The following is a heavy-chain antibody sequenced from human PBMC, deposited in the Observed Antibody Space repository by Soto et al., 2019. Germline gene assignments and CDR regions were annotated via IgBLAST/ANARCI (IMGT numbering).Heavy chain of an antibody. D-gene: IGHD2-2*01. Sequence: EVQLVESGGGLVQPGRSLRLSCEASGLTFDDYAMHWVRQAPGKGLEWVSGISWNSGSIGYADSVKGRFTISRDNAKNSLYLQMNSLRAEDTALYYCAKDHYQPLLEGYFDYWGQGTLVTVSS. CDR1: GLTFDDYA. CDR3: AKDHYQPLLEGYFDY. V-gene: IGHV3-9*01. CDR2: ISWNSGSI. J-gene: IGHJ4*02.